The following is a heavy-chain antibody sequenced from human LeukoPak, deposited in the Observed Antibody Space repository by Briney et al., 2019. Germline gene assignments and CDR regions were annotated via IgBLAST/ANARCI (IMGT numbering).Heavy chain of an antibody. CDR3: ARFQRSWFDP. V-gene: IGHV1-69*05. CDR2: INPIFGTT. J-gene: IGHJ5*02. Sequence: SVKVSCKASGGTFTSYYISWVRQAPGQGLEWMGGINPIFGTTNYAQKFQGRVTITTDESTSTAYMELSSLRSEDTAVYYCARFQRSWFDPWGQGTLVTVSS. CDR1: GGTFTSYY.